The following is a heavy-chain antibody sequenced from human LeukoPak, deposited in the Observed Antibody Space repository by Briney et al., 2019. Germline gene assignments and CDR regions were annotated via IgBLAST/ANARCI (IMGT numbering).Heavy chain of an antibody. D-gene: IGHD3-22*01. CDR3: ARDYYDSSGYYYV. Sequence: GGSLRLSCSASGFTFSSYAMHWVRQAPGKGLEWVSAISGSGGSTYYADSVKGRFTISRDNSKNTLYLQMNSLRAEDTAVYYCARDYYDSSGYYYVWGQGTLVTVSS. CDR1: GFTFSSYA. V-gene: IGHV3-23*01. J-gene: IGHJ4*02. CDR2: ISGSGGST.